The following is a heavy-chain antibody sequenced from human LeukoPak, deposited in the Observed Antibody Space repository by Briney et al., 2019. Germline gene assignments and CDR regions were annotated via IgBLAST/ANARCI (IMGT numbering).Heavy chain of an antibody. CDR3: ARAGPTDY. Sequence: PSETLSLTCAVYGGSLSGYYWSWIRQPPGKGLEWIGEINHSGSTNYNPSLKSRVTISVDTSKNQFSLKLSSVTAADTAVYYCARAGPTDYWGQGTLVTVSS. D-gene: IGHD3-10*01. J-gene: IGHJ4*02. V-gene: IGHV4-34*01. CDR2: INHSGST. CDR1: GGSLSGYY.